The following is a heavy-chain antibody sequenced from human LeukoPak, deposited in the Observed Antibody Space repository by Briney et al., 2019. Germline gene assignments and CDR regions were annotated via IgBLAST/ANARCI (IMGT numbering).Heavy chain of an antibody. J-gene: IGHJ4*02. CDR1: GFTFSSDA. CDR3: AKDRCLNGGDSNGFFDY. V-gene: IGHV3-23*01. D-gene: IGHD2-21*02. CDR2: ISAGDDKT. Sequence: PGGSLRLSCAASGFTFSSDAMNWLRQRPGKGLEWVSVISAGDDKTYYTNSVKGRFTISRDNSKNTLYLQMNSLSADDTAVYFCAKDRCLNGGDSNGFFDYWGQGTLVTVSS.